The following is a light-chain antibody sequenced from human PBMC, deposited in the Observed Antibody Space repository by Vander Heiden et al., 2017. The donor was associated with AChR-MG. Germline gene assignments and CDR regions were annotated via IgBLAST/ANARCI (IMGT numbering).Light chain of an antibody. J-gene: IGLJ2*01. Sequence: QSALTQPPPASASPGQSVTISCPGPSEDIGAYNYVAWYQQHPGKVPKLMIYEVSRRPSGVRDRFSGSKSGNTASLTVSGLQAEDEADYYCSSYAGSNNFGVFGGGTKLTVL. CDR2: EVS. CDR1: SEDIGAYNY. V-gene: IGLV2-8*01. CDR3: SSYAGSNNFGV.